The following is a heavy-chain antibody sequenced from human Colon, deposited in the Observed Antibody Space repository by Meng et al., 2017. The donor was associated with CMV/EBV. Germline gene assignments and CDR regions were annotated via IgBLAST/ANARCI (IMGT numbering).Heavy chain of an antibody. D-gene: IGHD6-13*01. CDR3: ARDKGTAAGVNNYYYYGMDV. CDR2: IDWDDDT. J-gene: IGHJ6*02. V-gene: IGHV2-70D*14. CDR1: GFSLSTSGMR. Sequence: SGPTLVKPTQTLTLTCTFSGFSLSTSGMRVSWIRQPPGKALEWLARIDWDDDTFYSTSLKTRLTVSKDTSKNQVVLTMTNMDPLDTATYYCARDKGTAAGVNNYYYYGMDVWGQGTTVTVSS.